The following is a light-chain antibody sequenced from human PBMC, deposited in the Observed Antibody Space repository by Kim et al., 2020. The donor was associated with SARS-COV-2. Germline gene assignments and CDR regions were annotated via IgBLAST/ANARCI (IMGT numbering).Light chain of an antibody. CDR3: QQYGGSRN. CDR2: GAS. J-gene: IGKJ2*01. Sequence: SLSPGERATLSFRASQSVNIDYLAWYQPKPGQAPRLLIYGASSRATGITDRFSGSGSGTDFTLTIARLEPEDFAVYYCQQYGGSRNFGQGTKLEI. CDR1: QSVNIDY. V-gene: IGKV3-20*01.